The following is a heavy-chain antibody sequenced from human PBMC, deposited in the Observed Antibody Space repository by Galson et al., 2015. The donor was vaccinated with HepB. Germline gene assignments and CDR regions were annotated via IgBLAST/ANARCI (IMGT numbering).Heavy chain of an antibody. CDR1: GFTFSSYA. CDR3: VKDHEVVYYDSSDDY. V-gene: IGHV3-64D*06. CDR2: ISSNGGST. J-gene: IGHJ4*02. D-gene: IGHD3-22*01. Sequence: SLRLSCAASGFTFSSYAMHWVRQAPGKGLEYVSAISSNGGSTYYADSVKGRFTISRDNSKNTLYLQMSSLRAEDTAVYYCVKDHEVVYYDSSDDYWGQGTLVTVSS.